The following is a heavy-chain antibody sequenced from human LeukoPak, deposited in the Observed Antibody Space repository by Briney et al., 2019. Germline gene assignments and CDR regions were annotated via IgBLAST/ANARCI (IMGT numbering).Heavy chain of an antibody. Sequence: ASVKVSCKASGYTFTSYDINWVRQATGQGLEWMGWMNPNSGNTGYAQKFQGRVTMTEDTSTDTAYMELSSLRSEDTAVYYCATGPASALASSSWYRRWGQGTLVTVSS. CDR3: ATGPASALASSSWYRR. CDR1: GYTFTSYD. V-gene: IGHV1-8*01. D-gene: IGHD6-13*01. J-gene: IGHJ4*02. CDR2: MNPNSGNT.